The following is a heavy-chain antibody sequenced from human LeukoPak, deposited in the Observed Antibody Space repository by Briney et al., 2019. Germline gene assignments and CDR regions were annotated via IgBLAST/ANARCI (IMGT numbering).Heavy chain of an antibody. CDR3: ARVHSGYGDY. D-gene: IGHD5-12*01. J-gene: IGHJ4*02. Sequence: GGSLRLSCAASGFTSSSYSMNWVRQAPGKGLEWVSSISSSSSYIYYADSVKGRFTISRDNAKNSLYLQMNSLRAEDTAVYYCARVHSGYGDYWGQGTLVTVSS. CDR2: ISSSSSYI. CDR1: GFTSSSYS. V-gene: IGHV3-21*01.